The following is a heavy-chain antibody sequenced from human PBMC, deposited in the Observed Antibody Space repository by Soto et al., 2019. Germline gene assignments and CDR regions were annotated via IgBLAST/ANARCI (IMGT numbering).Heavy chain of an antibody. J-gene: IGHJ2*01. CDR2: INHSGST. CDR1: GGSFSGYY. Sequence: QVQLQQWGAGLLKPSETLSLTCAVYGGSFSGYYWSWIRQPPGKGLEWIGEINHSGSTNYNPSLKSRVTMSVDTSKNQFSLKLSSVTAADTAVYYCAGGGDYVRYFDLWGRGTLVTVSS. CDR3: AGGGDYVRYFDL. D-gene: IGHD4-17*01. V-gene: IGHV4-34*01.